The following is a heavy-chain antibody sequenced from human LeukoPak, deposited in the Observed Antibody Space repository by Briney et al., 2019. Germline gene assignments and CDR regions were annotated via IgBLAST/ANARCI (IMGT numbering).Heavy chain of an antibody. CDR2: INHSGST. CDR3: ARRRDYVWGSYRP. CDR1: GGSFSGYY. Sequence: SETLSLTCAVYGGSFSGYYWSWIRQPPGKGLEWIGEINHSGSTNYSPSLKSRVTISVDTSKNQFSLKLSSVTAADTAVYYCARRRDYVWGSYRPWGRGTLVTVSS. J-gene: IGHJ5*02. V-gene: IGHV4-34*01. D-gene: IGHD3-16*02.